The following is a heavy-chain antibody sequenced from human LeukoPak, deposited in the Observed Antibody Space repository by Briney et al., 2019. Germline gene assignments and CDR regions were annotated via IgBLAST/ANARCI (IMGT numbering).Heavy chain of an antibody. CDR2: IYYSGST. V-gene: IGHV4-31*03. CDR3: AREKRGYDSSGYLLDY. J-gene: IGHJ4*02. Sequence: SQTLSLTCTVSGGSISSGGYYWSWIRQHPGKGLEWIGYIYYSGSTYYNPSLKSRVTISVDTSKNQFSLKLSSVTAADTAVYYCAREKRGYDSSGYLLDYWGQGTLVTVSS. D-gene: IGHD3-22*01. CDR1: GGSISSGGYY.